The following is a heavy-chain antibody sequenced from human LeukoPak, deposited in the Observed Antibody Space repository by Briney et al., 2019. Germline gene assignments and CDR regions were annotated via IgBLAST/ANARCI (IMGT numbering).Heavy chain of an antibody. Sequence: VAPVKVSCEASGGTLSSYAISWVRQAPGQGLEWMGRIIPILGIANYAQKFQGRVTITADKSTSTAYMELSSLRSEDTAVYYCAFTEGYCSGGSCGPSYYYYGMDVRGQGTTVTVSS. CDR2: IIPILGIA. CDR1: GGTLSSYA. CDR3: AFTEGYCSGGSCGPSYYYYGMDV. D-gene: IGHD2-15*01. V-gene: IGHV1-69*04. J-gene: IGHJ6*02.